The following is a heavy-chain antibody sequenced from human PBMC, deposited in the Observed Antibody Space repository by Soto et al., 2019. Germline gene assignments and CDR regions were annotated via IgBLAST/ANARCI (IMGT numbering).Heavy chain of an antibody. CDR3: AKYSGPV. V-gene: IGHV3-30*18. D-gene: IGHD5-12*01. CDR2: ISYDGSNK. J-gene: IGHJ4*02. Sequence: GGSLRLSCAASGFTFSSYGMHWVRQAPGKGLEWVAVISYDGSNKYYADSVKGRFTISRDNSKNTLYLQMNSLRAEDTAVYYCAKYSGPVWGQGTLVTVSS. CDR1: GFTFSSYG.